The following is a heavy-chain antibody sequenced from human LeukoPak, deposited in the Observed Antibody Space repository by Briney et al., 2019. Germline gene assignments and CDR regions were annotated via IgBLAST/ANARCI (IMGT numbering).Heavy chain of an antibody. D-gene: IGHD6-19*01. CDR1: GFTVSSNY. CDR2: IYSGGST. Sequence: GGSLRLSCAASGFTVSSNYMSWVRQAPGKGLEWVSVIYSGGSTYYAASVQGRFAISRDNSKDALYLEMNSLRAGDTAVYYCANQPGLYNNGWSTTYHFFGLDVWGQGTTVTVSS. J-gene: IGHJ6*02. CDR3: ANQPGLYNNGWSTTYHFFGLDV. V-gene: IGHV3-53*01.